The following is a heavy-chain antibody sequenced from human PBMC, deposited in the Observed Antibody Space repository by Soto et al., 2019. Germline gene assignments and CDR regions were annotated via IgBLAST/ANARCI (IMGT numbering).Heavy chain of an antibody. J-gene: IGHJ5*02. D-gene: IGHD5-12*01. Sequence: QVQLVQSGAEVKKPGSSVKVSCKASGGTFSSYAISWVRQAPGQGLEWMGGIIPIFGTANYAQKFQCRVTITADASTSPAYLELSSLRSEDTAVYYCARWGRGDSGSESPSNWFDPGGQGTLVTVSS. V-gene: IGHV1-69*01. CDR3: ARWGRGDSGSESPSNWFDP. CDR2: IIPIFGTA. CDR1: GGTFSSYA.